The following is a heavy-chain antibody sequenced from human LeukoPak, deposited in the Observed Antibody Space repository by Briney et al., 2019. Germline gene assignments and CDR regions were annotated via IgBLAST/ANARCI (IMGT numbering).Heavy chain of an antibody. CDR3: ARVFYDNSGNYYDY. D-gene: IGHD3-22*01. J-gene: IGHJ4*02. V-gene: IGHV3-64*01. CDR1: GFTFSSYA. CDR2: ITSSGGST. Sequence: PGGSLRLSCAASGFTFSSYAMHWVCQAPGKGLEYVSAITSSGGSTYYANSVKGRFTISRDNSKNTLYLQMGSLRAEDMAVYYCARVFYDNSGNYYDYWGQGTLVTVSS.